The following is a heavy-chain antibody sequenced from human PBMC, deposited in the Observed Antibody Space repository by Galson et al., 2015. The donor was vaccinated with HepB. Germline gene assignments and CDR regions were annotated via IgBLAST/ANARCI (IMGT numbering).Heavy chain of an antibody. V-gene: IGHV3-23*01. J-gene: IGHJ1*01. CDR2: LSDNGDNT. CDR3: ATRSGASGWYSYFQH. Sequence: SLRLSCAASGFTFSSYAIMWVRQAPGKGLEWVSGLSDNGDNTFYADSVKGRFTISRDISKNTVYLQMNSLRVKDTAVYYCATRSGASGWYSYFQHWGQGTLVTVSS. CDR1: GFTFSSYA. D-gene: IGHD6-19*01.